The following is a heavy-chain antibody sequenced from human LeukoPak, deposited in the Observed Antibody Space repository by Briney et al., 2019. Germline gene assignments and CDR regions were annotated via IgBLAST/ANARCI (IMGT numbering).Heavy chain of an antibody. V-gene: IGHV3-30-3*01. J-gene: IGHJ4*02. D-gene: IGHD3-10*01. CDR3: AKEERSGDLLFLNY. CDR2: ISYDGSNK. Sequence: PGRSLRLSCAASGFTFSSYAMHWVRQAPGKGLEWVAVISYDGSNKYYADSVKGRFTISRDNSKNTLYLQMNSLRAEDTAVYYCAKEERSGDLLFLNYWGQGTLVTVSS. CDR1: GFTFSSYA.